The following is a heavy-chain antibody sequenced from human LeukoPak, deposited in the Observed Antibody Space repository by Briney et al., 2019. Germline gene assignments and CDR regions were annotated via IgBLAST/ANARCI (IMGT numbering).Heavy chain of an antibody. J-gene: IGHJ4*02. V-gene: IGHV4-61*02. CDR2: IYTSGST. Sequence: SETLSLTCTVSGGSISSGSYYWSWIRQPAGKGLEWIGRIYTSGSTNYNPSLKSRVTISVDTSKNQFSLKLSSVTAADTAVYYCASPINWGQGTLVTVSS. CDR1: GGSISSGSYY. CDR3: ASPIN.